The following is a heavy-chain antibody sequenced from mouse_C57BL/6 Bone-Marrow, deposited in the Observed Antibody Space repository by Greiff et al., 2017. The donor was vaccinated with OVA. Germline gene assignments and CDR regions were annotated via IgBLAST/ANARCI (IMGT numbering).Heavy chain of an antibody. V-gene: IGHV5-4*01. CDR1: GFTFSSYA. CDR3: ARDRDYCGSSLAWFAY. Sequence: EVQVVESGGGLVKPGGSLKLSCAASGFTFSSYAMSWVRQTPEKRLEWVATISDGGSYTYYPDNVKGRFTISRDNAKNNLYLQCSHLKSEVTAVYYCARDRDYCGSSLAWFAYWGQGTLVTVSA. D-gene: IGHD1-1*01. CDR2: ISDGGSYT. J-gene: IGHJ3*01.